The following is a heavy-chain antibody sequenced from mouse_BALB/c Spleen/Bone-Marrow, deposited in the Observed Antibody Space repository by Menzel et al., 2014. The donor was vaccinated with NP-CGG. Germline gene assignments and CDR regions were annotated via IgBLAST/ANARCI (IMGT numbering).Heavy chain of an antibody. CDR3: ARPYYGPYFDY. J-gene: IGHJ2*01. CDR2: INPSNGRT. Sequence: QVQLQQSGAELVKPGASVKLSCKASGYTFTSYWMHWVKQRPGQGLEWIGEINPSNGRTNYNEKFKSKATLTVDKSSSTAYMQPSSLTSEDSAVYYCARPYYGPYFDYWGQGTTLTVSS. CDR1: GYTFTSYW. D-gene: IGHD1-2*01. V-gene: IGHV1S81*02.